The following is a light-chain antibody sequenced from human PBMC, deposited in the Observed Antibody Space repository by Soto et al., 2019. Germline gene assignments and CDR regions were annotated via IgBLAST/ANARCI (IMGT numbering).Light chain of an antibody. V-gene: IGKV3-15*01. CDR2: RAS. CDR3: QQYNKWPIT. Sequence: EIVLTQSPDTVSVSPGERAMVSCWASQNVNSLLAWYQQKPGQVPRLLIYRASTRASDTPARFSGSGSGTEFTLTISSLQSEDFVTYYCQQYNKWPITFGQGTRLEIK. J-gene: IGKJ5*01. CDR1: QNVNSL.